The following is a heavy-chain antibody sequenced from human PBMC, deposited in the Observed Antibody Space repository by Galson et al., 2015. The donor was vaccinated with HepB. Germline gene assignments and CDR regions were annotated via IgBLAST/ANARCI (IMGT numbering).Heavy chain of an antibody. V-gene: IGHV3-53*01. CDR3: AKGYSRSWFTGLGY. J-gene: IGHJ4*02. Sequence: SLRLSCAASGFTVSSNYMSWVRQAPGKGLEWVSIIYSGGSPYYAAPVGGRFTISRDNSKNTLYLQMNSLRVEDTALYYCAKGYSRSWFTGLGYWGRGTQVTVSS. CDR1: GFTVSSNY. CDR2: IYSGGSP. D-gene: IGHD6-13*01.